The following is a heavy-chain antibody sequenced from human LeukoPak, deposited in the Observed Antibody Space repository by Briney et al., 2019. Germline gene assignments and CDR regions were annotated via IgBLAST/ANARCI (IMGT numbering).Heavy chain of an antibody. CDR2: IRYDGSNK. J-gene: IGHJ4*02. Sequence: GGSLRLSCAASGFTFSSYGMHWVRQAPGKGLEWVAFIRYDGSNKYYADSVKGRFTISRDNSKNTLYLQMNSLRAEDTAVYYCAKDTTSGRYYDSSGYYEYWGQGTLVTVSS. CDR1: GFTFSSYG. V-gene: IGHV3-30*02. D-gene: IGHD3-22*01. CDR3: AKDTTSGRYYDSSGYYEY.